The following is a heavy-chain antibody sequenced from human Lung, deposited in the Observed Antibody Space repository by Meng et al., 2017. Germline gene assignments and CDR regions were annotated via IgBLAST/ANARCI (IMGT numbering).Heavy chain of an antibody. Sequence: QVHLQPPGPGLVKPSQTLSLPFAISGDSVSSNSAAWNWIRQSPSRGLAWLGRTYYRTKWYNGYAVSVRSRITINPDTSKNQFSLQLNSVTPEDTAVYYCARSQQWLDSWGQGTLVTVSS. J-gene: IGHJ4*02. CDR1: GDSVSSNSAA. V-gene: IGHV6-1*01. CDR3: ARSQQWLDS. CDR2: TYYRTKWYN. D-gene: IGHD6-19*01.